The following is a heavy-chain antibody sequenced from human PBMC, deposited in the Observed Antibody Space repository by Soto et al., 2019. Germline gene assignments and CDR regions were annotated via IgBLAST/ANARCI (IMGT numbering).Heavy chain of an antibody. CDR2: ISGGGDTT. J-gene: IGHJ4*02. V-gene: IGHV3-23*01. CDR1: GFTFNNYA. CDR3: AKGRGGAGSLPPRVDF. Sequence: EVQLLESGGGLVQPGGSLRLSCAASGFTFNNYAMSWVRQAPGKGLEWVSAISGGGDTTSYADSVKGRFTASRDGSKNTLYLKMNSLRAEDTAVYYCAKGRGGAGSLPPRVDFWGQGTLVTVSS. D-gene: IGHD3-10*01.